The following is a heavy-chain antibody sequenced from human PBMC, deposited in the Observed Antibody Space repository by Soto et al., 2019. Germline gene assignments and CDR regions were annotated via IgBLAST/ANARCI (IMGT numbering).Heavy chain of an antibody. CDR1: GFTFSDYY. CDR2: ISSVTNTI. Sequence: GGSLRLSCVASGFTFSDYYMTWIHQAPGKGLEWVSYISSVTNTIYYEDSVRGRFTISRDNVMDSLYLQMNSLRAEDAAVYYCARVGQDYYYGMDVWGQGTTVTVSS. V-gene: IGHV3-11*01. D-gene: IGHD1-26*01. J-gene: IGHJ6*02. CDR3: ARVGQDYYYGMDV.